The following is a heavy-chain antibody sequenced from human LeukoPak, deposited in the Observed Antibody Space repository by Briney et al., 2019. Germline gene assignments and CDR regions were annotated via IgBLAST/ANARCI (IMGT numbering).Heavy chain of an antibody. D-gene: IGHD2-21*02. V-gene: IGHV4-59*08. CDR3: ASTYCGGDCYHTPFDY. CDR2: IYYSGST. J-gene: IGHJ4*02. CDR1: GVSISSYY. Sequence: SQTLSLTCTVSGVSISSYYWSWIRQPPGKGLEWIGYIYYSGSTNYNPSLKSRVTISVDTSKNQFSLKLSSVTAPDTAVYYCASTYCGGDCYHTPFDYWGQGTLVTVSS.